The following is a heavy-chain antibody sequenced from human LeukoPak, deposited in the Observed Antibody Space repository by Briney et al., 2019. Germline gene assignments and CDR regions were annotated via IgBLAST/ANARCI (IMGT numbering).Heavy chain of an antibody. CDR3: AKDYYYDSSGYYYGDAFDI. CDR1: GFTFSAYA. J-gene: IGHJ3*02. D-gene: IGHD3-22*01. Sequence: GGSLRLSCAASGFTFSAYAMAWVRQAPGKGLEWVSTISGSGGTTYSADSVKGRFTISGDNSKNILYLQVNSLRAGDTAVYYCAKDYYYDSSGYYYGDAFDIWGQGTMVTVSS. CDR2: ISGSGGTT. V-gene: IGHV3-23*01.